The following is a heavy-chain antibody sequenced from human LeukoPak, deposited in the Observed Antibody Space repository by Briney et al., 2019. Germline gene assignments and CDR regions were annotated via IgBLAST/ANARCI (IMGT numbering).Heavy chain of an antibody. D-gene: IGHD3-10*01. J-gene: IGHJ4*02. CDR1: GFTFTTYG. Sequence: GRSLRLSCAASGFTFTTYGMNWVGQAPGKGLEWVSYISVGSSTTYYADSVKGRFTISRDNARNSLYLQMNSLRDEDTAVYYCARGVLLDDCWGQGTLVTVSS. V-gene: IGHV3-48*02. CDR3: ARGVLLDDC. CDR2: ISVGSSTT.